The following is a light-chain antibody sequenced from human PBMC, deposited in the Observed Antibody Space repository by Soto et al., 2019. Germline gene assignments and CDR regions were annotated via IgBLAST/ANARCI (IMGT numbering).Light chain of an antibody. CDR3: QQYGRTSWT. CDR2: GAS. Sequence: EIVLTQSPGTLSLSPGEGATLSCRASQSVSTNFFAWYQQKPGQAPRLLIYGASTRASCIPDRFSGSGSGTDFTLTISRLEPEDFAVYYCQQYGRTSWTFGQGTKVDI. V-gene: IGKV3-20*01. J-gene: IGKJ1*01. CDR1: QSVSTNF.